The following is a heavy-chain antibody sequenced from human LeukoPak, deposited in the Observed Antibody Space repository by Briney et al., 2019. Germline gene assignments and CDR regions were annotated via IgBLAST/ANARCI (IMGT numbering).Heavy chain of an antibody. J-gene: IGHJ4*02. CDR1: GYTLTELS. V-gene: IGHV1-24*01. D-gene: IGHD2/OR15-2a*01. Sequence: ASVKVSCKVSGYTLTELSMHWVRQAPGKGLEWMGGFDPEDGGTIYAQKFQGRVTMTEDTSADTAYMELSSLRSEDTAVYYCATDFQGNYYDNWGQGTLVTVSS. CDR3: ATDFQGNYYDN. CDR2: FDPEDGGT.